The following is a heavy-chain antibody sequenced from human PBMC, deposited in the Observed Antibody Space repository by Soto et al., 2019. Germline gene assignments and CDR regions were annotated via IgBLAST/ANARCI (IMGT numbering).Heavy chain of an antibody. V-gene: IGHV3-64*01. J-gene: IGHJ3*01. D-gene: IGHD6-19*01. CDR2: ISSNGGST. CDR1: GFTFSSYA. CDR3: ARGVVAGND. Sequence: GGSLRLSCAASGFTFSSYAMHWVRQAPGKGLEYVSAISSNGGSTYYANSVKGRFTISRDNSKNTLYLQMGSLRAEDMAVYYCARGVVAGNDWGQGTMVTVSS.